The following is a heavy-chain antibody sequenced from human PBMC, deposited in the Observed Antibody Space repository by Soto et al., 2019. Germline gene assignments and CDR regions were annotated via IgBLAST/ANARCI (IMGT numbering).Heavy chain of an antibody. CDR3: AKTASGSNYWSRDY. V-gene: IGHV3-23*01. D-gene: IGHD1-26*01. J-gene: IGHJ4*02. Sequence: PGGSLRLSCAASGFSFSTYALSWVRQAPGKGLEWVSAISGSGDSTFYADSVRGRCTISRDNSKNTLYLQMNGLRAEDTAIYYCAKTASGSNYWSRDYWGQGT. CDR1: GFSFSTYA. CDR2: ISGSGDST.